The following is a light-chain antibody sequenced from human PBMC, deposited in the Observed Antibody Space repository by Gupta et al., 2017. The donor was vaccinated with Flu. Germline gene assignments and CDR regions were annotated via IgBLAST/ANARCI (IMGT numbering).Light chain of an antibody. V-gene: IGKV3-15*01. Sequence: PATLSASPWERATHSIRASHGVSSNLAWYQHKPGQAPRLLIYGASTRSTGLPTRFSGSGSATDFTLTISILHSEDFAVYYCQQYNNWPPTFGQGTKMEIK. CDR3: QQYNNWPPT. J-gene: IGKJ2*01. CDR2: GAS. CDR1: HGVSSN.